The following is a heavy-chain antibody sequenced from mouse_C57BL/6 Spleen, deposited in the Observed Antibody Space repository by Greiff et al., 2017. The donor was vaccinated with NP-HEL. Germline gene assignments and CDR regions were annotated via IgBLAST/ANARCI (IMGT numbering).Heavy chain of an antibody. J-gene: IGHJ3*01. V-gene: IGHV1-64*01. D-gene: IGHD1-1*01. Sequence: QVQLQQPGAELVKPGASVKLSCKASGYTFTSYWMHWVKQRPGQGLEWIGMIHPNSGSTNYNEKFKSKATLTVDKSSSTAYMQLSSLTSEDSAVYYCARENHYYYGSSSWFAYWGQGTLVTVSA. CDR1: GYTFTSYW. CDR2: IHPNSGST. CDR3: ARENHYYYGSSSWFAY.